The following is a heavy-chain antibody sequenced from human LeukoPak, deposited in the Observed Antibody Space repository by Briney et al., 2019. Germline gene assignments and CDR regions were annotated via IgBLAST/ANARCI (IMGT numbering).Heavy chain of an antibody. V-gene: IGHV4-34*01. CDR1: GGSFSGYY. Sequence: PSETLSLTCAVYGGSFSGYYWSWIRQPPGKGLEWIGEINHSGSTNYNPSLKSRVTISVDTSKNQFSLKLSSVTAADTAVYYCARSIAFVWFDPWGQGTLVTVSS. CDR2: INHSGST. CDR3: ARSIAFVWFDP. J-gene: IGHJ5*02.